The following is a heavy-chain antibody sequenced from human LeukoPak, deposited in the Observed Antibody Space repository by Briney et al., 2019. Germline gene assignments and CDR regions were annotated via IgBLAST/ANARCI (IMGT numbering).Heavy chain of an antibody. CDR2: ISGSGGST. D-gene: IGHD3-9*01. Sequence: GGSLRLSCAASGFTFSSYAMSWVRQAPGKGLEWVSAISGSGGSTYYADSVKGRFTISRDNSKNTLYLQMNSPRAEDTAVYYCAKDGRHYDILTGYYLGGRWFDPWGQGTLVTVSS. CDR3: AKDGRHYDILTGYYLGGRWFDP. V-gene: IGHV3-23*01. J-gene: IGHJ5*02. CDR1: GFTFSSYA.